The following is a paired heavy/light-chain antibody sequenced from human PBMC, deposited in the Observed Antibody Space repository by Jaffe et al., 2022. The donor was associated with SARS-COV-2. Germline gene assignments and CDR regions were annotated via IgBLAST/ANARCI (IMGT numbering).Heavy chain of an antibody. J-gene: IGHJ3*02. D-gene: IGHD3-9*01. CDR2: INPSGGST. V-gene: IGHV1-46*01. CDR1: GYTFTSYY. CDR3: ATLDYDILTAPDAFDI. Sequence: QVQLVQSGAEVKKPGASVKVSCKASGYTFTSYYMHWVRQAPGQGLEWMGIINPSGGSTSYAQKFQGRVTMTRDTSTSTVYMELSSLRSEDTAVYYCATLDYDILTAPDAFDIWGQGTMVTVSS.
Light chain of an antibody. CDR3: LQHNSYPLT. Sequence: DIQMTQSPSSLSASVGDRVTITCRASQGIRNDLGWYQQKPGKAPKRLIYAASSLQSGVPSRFSGSGSGTEFTLTISSLQPEDFATYYCLQHNSYPLTFGQGTKLEIK. CDR2: AAS. V-gene: IGKV1-17*01. J-gene: IGKJ2*01. CDR1: QGIRND.